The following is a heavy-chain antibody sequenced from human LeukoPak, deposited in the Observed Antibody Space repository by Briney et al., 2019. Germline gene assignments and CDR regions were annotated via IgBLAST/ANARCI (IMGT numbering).Heavy chain of an antibody. Sequence: ASVKVSCKASGYTFTGYYMHRVRQAPGQGLEWMGWINPNSGGTNYAQKVQCRVTMTSDTSISTAYMELSRLRSDDTAVYYCARSRPGLHDAFDIWGQGTMVTVSS. CDR2: INPNSGGT. V-gene: IGHV1-2*02. J-gene: IGHJ3*02. D-gene: IGHD1-14*01. CDR1: GYTFTGYY. CDR3: ARSRPGLHDAFDI.